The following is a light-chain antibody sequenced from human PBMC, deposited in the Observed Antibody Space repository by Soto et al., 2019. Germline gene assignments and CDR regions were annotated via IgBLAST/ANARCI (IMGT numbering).Light chain of an antibody. CDR2: DVS. CDR1: SSDVGGYNY. CDR3: CSYAGSYTGV. V-gene: IGLV2-11*01. J-gene: IGLJ2*01. Sequence: QSVLTQPRSVSGSPGQSVTISCTGTSSDVGGYNYVSWYQQHPGKAPKLMIYDVSKRPSGVPDRFSGSKSGNTASLTISGLQAEDEADYYCCSYAGSYTGVFGGGTKRTVL.